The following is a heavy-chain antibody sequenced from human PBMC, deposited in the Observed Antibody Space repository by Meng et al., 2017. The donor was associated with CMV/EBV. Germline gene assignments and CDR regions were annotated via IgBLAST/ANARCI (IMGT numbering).Heavy chain of an antibody. CDR2: INLNSGGT. CDR3: ARDSGGMSMGVTEGGWFDP. D-gene: IGHD4-23*01. J-gene: IGHJ5*02. CDR1: GDTFTGYY. V-gene: IGHV1-2*02. Sequence: ASVKVSCKASGDTFTGYYMHWVRHATGQGLEWMGWINLNSGGTNYAQKFQGRVTMTRDTSISTAYMGLGRLISDDTAVYYCARDSGGMSMGVTEGGWFDPWGQGTLVTVSS.